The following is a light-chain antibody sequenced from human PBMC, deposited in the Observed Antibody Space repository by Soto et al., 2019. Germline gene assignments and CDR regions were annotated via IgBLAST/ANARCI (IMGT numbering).Light chain of an antibody. Sequence: DVVMTQSPLSLPVTLGQPASISCRSSQSLVYTDGSTHLSWFQQRPGQSPRRLIYKVSDRDSGVPDRFSGSASGTAFTLKISRVEAEDVGIYYCMQGTHWPYTFGQGTKLEIK. CDR2: KVS. J-gene: IGKJ2*01. V-gene: IGKV2-30*01. CDR3: MQGTHWPYT. CDR1: QSLVYTDGSTH.